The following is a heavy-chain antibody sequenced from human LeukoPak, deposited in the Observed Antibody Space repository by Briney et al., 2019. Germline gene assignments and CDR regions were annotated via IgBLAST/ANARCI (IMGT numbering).Heavy chain of an antibody. D-gene: IGHD1-26*01. CDR1: GFTFDDYA. CDR3: AGQVGARIRYYYTSGLDV. CDR2: VYYSGTT. V-gene: IGHV4-59*12. J-gene: IGHJ6*02. Sequence: GSLRLSCAASGFTFDDYAMHWVRQPPGKGLEWIGSVYYSGTTNYDPSFKSRVTISLDTSKNEFSLRLKSLTAADTAVYYCAGQVGARIRYYYTSGLDVWGQGTTVAVSS.